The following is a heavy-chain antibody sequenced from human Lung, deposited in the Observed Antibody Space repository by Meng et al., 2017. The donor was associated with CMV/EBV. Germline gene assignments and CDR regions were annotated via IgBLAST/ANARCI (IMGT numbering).Heavy chain of an antibody. CDR1: GFTVSSNY. V-gene: IGHV3-66*02. CDR3: AREDGGD. Sequence: GEXLKISCAASGFTVSSNYMSWVRQAPGKGLEWVSVIYSGGSTYYADSVKGRFTISRDNSKNTLYLQMNSLRAEDKAVYYCAREDGGDWGQGTLVTVSS. CDR2: IYSGGST. J-gene: IGHJ4*02. D-gene: IGHD3-16*01.